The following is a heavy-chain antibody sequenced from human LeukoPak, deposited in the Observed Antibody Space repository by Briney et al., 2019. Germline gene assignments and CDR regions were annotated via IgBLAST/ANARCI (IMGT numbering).Heavy chain of an antibody. CDR1: GYTFTSYD. V-gene: IGHV1-8*01. Sequence: ASVKVSCKASGYTFTSYDINWVRQATGQGLEWMGWTNPNSGNTGYAQKFQGRVTMTRNTSISTAYMELSSLRSEDTAVYYCARGPYYYDSSGSEADYWGQGTLVTVSS. J-gene: IGHJ4*02. CDR2: TNPNSGNT. D-gene: IGHD3-22*01. CDR3: ARGPYYYDSSGSEADY.